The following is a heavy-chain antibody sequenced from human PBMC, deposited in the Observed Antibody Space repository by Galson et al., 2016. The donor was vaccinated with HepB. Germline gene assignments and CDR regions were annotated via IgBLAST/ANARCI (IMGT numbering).Heavy chain of an antibody. CDR1: GFSFSNYW. V-gene: IGHV3-23*01. J-gene: IGHJ4*02. Sequence: SLRLSCAASGFSFSNYWMHWVRQAPGKGLEWVSSISGGGTGIYYADSVKGRFTISRDNSKNTMYPQMNSLRAEDTAEYYCAKVRPPRFRTPQENWGQGTLVTVSS. CDR3: AKVRPPRFRTPQEN. CDR2: ISGGGTGI. D-gene: IGHD5-24*01.